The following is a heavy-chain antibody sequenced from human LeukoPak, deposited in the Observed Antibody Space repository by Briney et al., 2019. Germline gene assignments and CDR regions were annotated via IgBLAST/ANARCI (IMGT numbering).Heavy chain of an antibody. Sequence: GGSLRLSCAASGFAFSSYAMSWVRQAPGKGLEWVSAISGSGGSTYYADSVKGRFTISRDNSKNTLYLQMNSLRAEDTAVYYCARLTVPGNYYYYYYGMDVWGQGTTVTVSS. D-gene: IGHD4-11*01. J-gene: IGHJ6*02. CDR1: GFAFSSYA. V-gene: IGHV3-23*01. CDR2: ISGSGGST. CDR3: ARLTVPGNYYYYYYGMDV.